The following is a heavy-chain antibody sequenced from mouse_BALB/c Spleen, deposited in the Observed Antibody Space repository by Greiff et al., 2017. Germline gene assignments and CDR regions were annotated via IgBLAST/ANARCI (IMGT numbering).Heavy chain of an antibody. CDR2: IDPANGNT. CDR3: ARRYYGRSLDY. CDR1: GFNIKDTY. J-gene: IGHJ4*01. Sequence: VQLKQSGAELVRPGALVKLSCTASGFNIKDTYMHWVKQRPEQGLEWIGRIDPANGNTKYDPKFQGKATITADTSSNTAYLQLSSLTSEDTAVYYCARRYYGRSLDYWGQGTSVTVSS. V-gene: IGHV14-3*02. D-gene: IGHD1-1*01.